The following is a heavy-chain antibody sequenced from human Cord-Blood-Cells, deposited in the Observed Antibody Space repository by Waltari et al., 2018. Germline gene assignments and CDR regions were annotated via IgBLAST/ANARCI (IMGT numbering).Heavy chain of an antibody. D-gene: IGHD6-6*01. V-gene: IGHV4-39*01. Sequence: QLQLQESGPGMVKPSETLSLTGTVSDGSISSSSYYWGWIRRPPGKGLEWIGSIYYSGSTYYNPSLKSRVTISVDTSKNQFSLKLSSVTAADTAVYYCARAYSSSYYFDYWGQGTLVTVSS. CDR1: DGSISSSSYY. J-gene: IGHJ4*02. CDR3: ARAYSSSYYFDY. CDR2: IYYSGST.